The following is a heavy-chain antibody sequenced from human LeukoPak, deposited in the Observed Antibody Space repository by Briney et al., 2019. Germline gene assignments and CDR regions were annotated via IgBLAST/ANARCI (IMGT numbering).Heavy chain of an antibody. CDR1: TFTFSNYW. CDR3: ATWGDTTAEYFQR. V-gene: IGHV3-7*01. J-gene: IGHJ1*01. CDR2: INPDGRDT. Sequence: GGSLRLSCAASTFTFSNYWMSWVRRAPGKGLEWVAHINPDGRDTYYVDSVKGRFTISRDNAQNSMYLQMNSLRVEDTAVYYCATWGDTTAEYFQRWGQGTLVTVSS. D-gene: IGHD2-21*02.